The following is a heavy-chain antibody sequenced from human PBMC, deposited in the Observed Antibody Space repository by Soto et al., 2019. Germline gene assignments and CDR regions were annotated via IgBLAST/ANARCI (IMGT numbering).Heavy chain of an antibody. D-gene: IGHD3-22*01. J-gene: IGHJ4*02. CDR3: ARDRVYYYDNSGYYNFDY. CDR1: GFIFSNYA. Sequence: QVQLVESGGGVVQPGRSLRVSCAASGFIFSNYAMHWVRQAPGKGLEWVALVSYDGSNQFYAESVKGRFTISRDSSKTTLYLQMNNLREEDTAVYYCARDRVYYYDNSGYYNFDYWGQGTLVIVSS. CDR2: VSYDGSNQ. V-gene: IGHV3-30-3*01.